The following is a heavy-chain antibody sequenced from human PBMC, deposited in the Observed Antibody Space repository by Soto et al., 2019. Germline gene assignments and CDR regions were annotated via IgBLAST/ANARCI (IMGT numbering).Heavy chain of an antibody. D-gene: IGHD6-19*01. V-gene: IGHV3-30-3*01. CDR3: ARDNRGWLSPVRYYFDY. CDR2: ISYDGSNK. Sequence: GGSLRLSCAASGFTFSSYAMHWVRQARGKGLEWVAVISYDGSNKHYADSVKGRFTISRDNSKNTLYLQRNSLRAEDTAVYCSARDNRGWLSPVRYYFDYWGQGTLVTVSS. CDR1: GFTFSSYA. J-gene: IGHJ4*02.